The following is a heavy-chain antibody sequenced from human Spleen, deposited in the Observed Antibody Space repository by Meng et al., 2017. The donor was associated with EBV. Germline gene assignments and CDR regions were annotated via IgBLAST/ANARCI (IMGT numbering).Heavy chain of an antibody. Sequence: LGVAGGVLVLPGGSLRLSCEASGFTLSSYWMHWVGQAPGKGLVWVSRINEDGAVTTYADSVKGRFTISRDNAKNTLYLQMNSLRAEDTAVYYCSRDLVGSADSWGQGTLVTVSS. CDR1: GFTLSSYW. D-gene: IGHD2-8*02. J-gene: IGHJ4*02. CDR2: INEDGAVT. CDR3: SRDLVGSADS. V-gene: IGHV3-74*01.